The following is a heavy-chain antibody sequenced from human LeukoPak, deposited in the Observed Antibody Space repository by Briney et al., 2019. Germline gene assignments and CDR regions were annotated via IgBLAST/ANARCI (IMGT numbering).Heavy chain of an antibody. D-gene: IGHD3-10*01. CDR1: GFTFSSYS. CDR3: AYYYGSGSYSY. Sequence: GGSLRLSCAASGFTFSSYSMNWVRQAPGKGLEWVSSISSSSSYIYYADSVKGRFTISRDNAKNSLYLQMNSQRAEDTAVYYCAYYYGSGSYSYWGQGTLVTVST. V-gene: IGHV3-21*01. J-gene: IGHJ4*02. CDR2: ISSSSSYI.